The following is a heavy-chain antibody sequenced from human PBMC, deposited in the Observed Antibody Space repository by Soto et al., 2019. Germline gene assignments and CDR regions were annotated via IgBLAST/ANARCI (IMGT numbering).Heavy chain of an antibody. Sequence: PGGSLRLSCAASGFTFSSYAMSWVRQAPGKGLEWVSAISGSGGRTYYADSVKGRFTISRDNSKNTVYLQMNSLRAEDTAVYYCAKTVTTAGFYYGMDVWGRGNTVTV. D-gene: IGHD4-4*01. V-gene: IGHV3-23*01. CDR3: AKTVTTAGFYYGMDV. J-gene: IGHJ6*02. CDR2: ISGSGGRT. CDR1: GFTFSSYA.